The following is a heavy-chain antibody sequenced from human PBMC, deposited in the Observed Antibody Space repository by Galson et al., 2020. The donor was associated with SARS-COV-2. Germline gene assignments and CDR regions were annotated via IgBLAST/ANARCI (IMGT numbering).Heavy chain of an antibody. D-gene: IGHD4-17*01. CDR3: ARLHYGEYAPEAFDI. Sequence: SETLSLTCAVSGTSISSGSYSWNWIRQPPGKGLEWIGYISHSGGTYYNPSIKSRVTISGDRSKNQFSLRLSSVTAADTAVYYCARLHYGEYAPEAFDIWGQGTMVTVSS. V-gene: IGHV4-30-2*01. CDR1: GTSISSGSYS. J-gene: IGHJ3*02. CDR2: ISHSGGT.